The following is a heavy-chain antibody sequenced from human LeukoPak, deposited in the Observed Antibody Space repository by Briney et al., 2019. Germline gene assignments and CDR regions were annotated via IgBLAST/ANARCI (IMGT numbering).Heavy chain of an antibody. V-gene: IGHV1-46*01. J-gene: IGHJ4*02. D-gene: IGHD5-24*01. Sequence: ASVKVSCKASGYTFTSHYMHWVRQAPGQGLEWMGIINPSGGSTSYAQKFQGRVTMTRDTSTSTVYMELSSLRSEDTAVYYCAREQGARRDGYNYGYWGQGTLVTVSS. CDR1: GYTFTSHY. CDR3: AREQGARRDGYNYGY. CDR2: INPSGGST.